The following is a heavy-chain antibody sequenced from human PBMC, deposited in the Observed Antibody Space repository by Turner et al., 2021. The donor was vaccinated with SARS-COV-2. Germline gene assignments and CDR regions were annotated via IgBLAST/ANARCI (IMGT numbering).Heavy chain of an antibody. CDR2: ISSSSSYR. CDR3: ARSPTAPGYYYDSSGYYTPYYFDY. CDR1: GFNFSSYS. D-gene: IGHD3-22*01. J-gene: IGHJ4*02. Sequence: EVQLVESGGGLVKPGGSLRLSCAASGFNFSSYSMNWVRQAPGKGLEWVSSISSSSSYRYYADSVKGRFTISRDNAKNSLYLQMNSLRAEDTAVYYCARSPTAPGYYYDSSGYYTPYYFDYWGQGTLVTVSS. V-gene: IGHV3-21*01.